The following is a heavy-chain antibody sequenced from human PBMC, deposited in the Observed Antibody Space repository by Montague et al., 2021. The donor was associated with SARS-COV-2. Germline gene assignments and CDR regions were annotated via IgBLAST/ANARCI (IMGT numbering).Heavy chain of an antibody. V-gene: IGHV3-9*01. Sequence: SLRLSCAASGFTFGDYAMHWVRQAPGKGLEWVSGISWNSGSIGYADSVKGRFTISRDNAKNSLYLQMNSQKREDSALYYCAKDIPGYRGFDYWGQGTLVTVSS. CDR3: AKDIPGYRGFDY. CDR2: ISWNSGSI. D-gene: IGHD5-24*01. J-gene: IGHJ4*02. CDR1: GFTFGDYA.